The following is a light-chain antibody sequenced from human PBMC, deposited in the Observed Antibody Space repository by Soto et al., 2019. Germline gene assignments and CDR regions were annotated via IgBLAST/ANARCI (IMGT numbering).Light chain of an antibody. CDR1: TSDVGGYNY. CDR2: EVS. Sequence: QSGLTQPAPVSGSPGRSITMSYTGTTSDVGGYNYVSWYQQHPGKAPKLMIYEVSNRPSGVSNRFSGSKSGNTAPLPICGLQAEDEADYYCRSYTSTNTTVFGTGTKVTAL. J-gene: IGLJ1*01. CDR3: RSYTSTNTTV. V-gene: IGLV2-14*01.